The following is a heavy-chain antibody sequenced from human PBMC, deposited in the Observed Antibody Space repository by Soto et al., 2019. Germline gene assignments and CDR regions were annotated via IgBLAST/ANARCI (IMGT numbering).Heavy chain of an antibody. J-gene: IGHJ4*02. CDR2: ISSSSSTT. CDR1: GFTFSTYS. D-gene: IGHD5-12*01. Sequence: GGSLRLSCVASGFTFSTYSMNWVRQAPGKGLEWVSYISSSSSTTYYVDSVKGRFTISRDNAKNSLYLQMNSLRAEDTAVYYCARDLGGGYDHEEFDYWGQGTLVTV. V-gene: IGHV3-48*04. CDR3: ARDLGGGYDHEEFDY.